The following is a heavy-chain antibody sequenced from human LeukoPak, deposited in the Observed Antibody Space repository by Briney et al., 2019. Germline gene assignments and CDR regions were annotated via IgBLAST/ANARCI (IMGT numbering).Heavy chain of an antibody. J-gene: IGHJ3*02. Sequence: PGGSLRLSCAASGFTFDDYAMHWVRQAPGKGLEWVSGISWNSGSIGYADSVKGRFTISRDNAKNSLYLQMNSLRAEDTALYYCAKVGVTTDAFDIWGQGTMVTVSS. V-gene: IGHV3-9*01. CDR2: ISWNSGSI. CDR3: AKVGVTTDAFDI. CDR1: GFTFDDYA. D-gene: IGHD4-17*01.